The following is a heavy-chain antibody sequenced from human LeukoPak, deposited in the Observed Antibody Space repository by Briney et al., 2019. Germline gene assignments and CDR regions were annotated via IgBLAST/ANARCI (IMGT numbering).Heavy chain of an antibody. D-gene: IGHD3-22*01. Sequence: ASVKVSCKASGGTFSSYAISWVRQAPGQGLEWMGGIIPIFGTANYAQKFQGRVTITADESTSTAYMELSSLRSEDTAVYYCARDHDRAYYFDYWGQGTLVTVSS. CDR3: ARDHDRAYYFDY. CDR1: GGTFSSYA. J-gene: IGHJ4*02. V-gene: IGHV1-69*13. CDR2: IIPIFGTA.